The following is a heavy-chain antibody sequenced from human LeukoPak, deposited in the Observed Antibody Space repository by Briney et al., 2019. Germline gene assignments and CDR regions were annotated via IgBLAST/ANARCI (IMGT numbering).Heavy chain of an antibody. D-gene: IGHD2-15*01. CDR1: GFSFSAYW. V-gene: IGHV3-7*01. Sequence: GGSLRLSCAASGFSFSAYWMTWVRQAPGTGLEWVANINPAGTETYYVDPVKGRLTISRDNAKNLLYLQINSLRAEDTAVYYCARFGYVAAVDLWGQGTLVTVSS. CDR3: ARFGYVAAVDL. CDR2: INPAGTET. J-gene: IGHJ4*02.